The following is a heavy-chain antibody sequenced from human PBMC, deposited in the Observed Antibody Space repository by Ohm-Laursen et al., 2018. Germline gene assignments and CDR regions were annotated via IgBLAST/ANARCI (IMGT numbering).Heavy chain of an antibody. CDR1: GFTFSSYS. Sequence: SLRLSCSASGFTFSSYSMNWVRQAPGKGLEWVSYISSSSSSTIYYADSVKGRFTISRDNAMNSLDLQMNSLRAEDTAVYYCARLGSSWSLDVWGQGATVTVSS. CDR2: ISSSSSSTI. V-gene: IGHV3-48*04. J-gene: IGHJ6*02. CDR3: ARLGSSWSLDV. D-gene: IGHD6-13*01.